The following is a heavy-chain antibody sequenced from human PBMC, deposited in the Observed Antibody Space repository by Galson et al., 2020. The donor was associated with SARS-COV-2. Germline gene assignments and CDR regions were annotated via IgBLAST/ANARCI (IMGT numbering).Heavy chain of an antibody. J-gene: IGHJ6*02. CDR3: ARDLTGSYGMDV. CDR2: ISDDGSDK. CDR1: GSTFSSDD. V-gene: IGHV3-30*03. D-gene: IGHD1-26*01. Sequence: GESLKISCAASGSTFSSDDMHWVRQAPGKGLQWVAVISDDGSDKDYVDSVKGRFIISRDNSKKTLYLQMNSLRPEDTAIYYCARDLTGSYGMDVWGQGTTVTVSS.